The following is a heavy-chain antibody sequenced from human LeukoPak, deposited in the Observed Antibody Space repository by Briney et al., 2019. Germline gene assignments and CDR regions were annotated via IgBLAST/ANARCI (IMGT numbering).Heavy chain of an antibody. CDR2: ISYDGSNK. Sequence: GGSLRLSCAASGFTFSSYAMHWVRQAPGKGLEWVAVISYDGSNKYYADSVKGRFTISRDNSKNTLYLQMNSMRAEDTAVYYCARPDCSSTSCYYYYGMDVWGKRTTVTVSS. J-gene: IGHJ6*04. V-gene: IGHV3-30*04. CDR1: GFTFSSYA. D-gene: IGHD2-2*01. CDR3: ARPDCSSTSCYYYYGMDV.